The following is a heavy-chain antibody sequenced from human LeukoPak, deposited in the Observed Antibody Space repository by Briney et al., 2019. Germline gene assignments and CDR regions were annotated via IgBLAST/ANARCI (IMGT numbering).Heavy chain of an antibody. D-gene: IGHD5-18*01. V-gene: IGHV3-53*01. Sequence: PGGSLRLSCAASGFTVSSNYMTWVRQSPGKGLEWVSVIYNSGDTYYADSVKGRFTISSDNAKNSLYLQMNSLRAEDTAVYFCVRDHNYAFDYWGQGTLVTVSS. CDR2: IYNSGDT. J-gene: IGHJ4*02. CDR3: VRDHNYAFDY. CDR1: GFTVSSNY.